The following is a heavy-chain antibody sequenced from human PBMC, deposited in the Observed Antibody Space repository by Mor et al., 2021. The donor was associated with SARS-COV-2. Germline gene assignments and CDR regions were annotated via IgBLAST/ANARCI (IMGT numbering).Heavy chain of an antibody. Sequence: AYAASVKGRFTISRDDSKNTAYLQMNSLKTEDTAVYYCTRHVTVTTHWGQGTLVTVSS. J-gene: IGHJ4*02. D-gene: IGHD4-17*01. V-gene: IGHV3-73*01. CDR3: TRHVTVTTH.